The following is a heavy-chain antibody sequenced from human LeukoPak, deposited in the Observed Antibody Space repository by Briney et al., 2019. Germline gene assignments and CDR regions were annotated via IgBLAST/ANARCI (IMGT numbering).Heavy chain of an antibody. D-gene: IGHD4-11*01. J-gene: IGHJ6*03. V-gene: IGHV1-18*01. CDR1: GYTFTSYG. Sequence: ASVKVSCKASGYTFTSYGISWVRRAPGQGLEWMGWINPYNGNTNYAQKLQGRVTMTTDTSTNTAYMELRSLRSDDTAVYYCARADYDYSPLADYYMDVWGKGTTVTVSS. CDR3: ARADYDYSPLADYYMDV. CDR2: INPYNGNT.